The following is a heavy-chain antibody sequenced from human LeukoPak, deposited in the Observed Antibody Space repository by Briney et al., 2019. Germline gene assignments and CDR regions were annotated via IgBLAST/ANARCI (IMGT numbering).Heavy chain of an antibody. CDR3: AKCDWNDHYFQH. J-gene: IGHJ1*01. CDR2: IDIDGSAA. Sequence: PGGSLRLSCAASGFTFNNYWMHWVRQAPGKGLEWISRIDIDGSAASYADSVRGRFTISRDNAKNTLHLQMNSLRAEDTAVYYCAKCDWNDHYFQHWGQGTLVTVSS. CDR1: GFTFNNYW. D-gene: IGHD1-1*01. V-gene: IGHV3-74*01.